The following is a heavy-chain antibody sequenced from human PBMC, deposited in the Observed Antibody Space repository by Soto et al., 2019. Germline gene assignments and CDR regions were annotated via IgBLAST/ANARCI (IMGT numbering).Heavy chain of an antibody. D-gene: IGHD1-7*01. V-gene: IGHV3-15*01. CDR2: IKSKTDGGTT. J-gene: IGHJ4*02. Sequence: EVQLLESGGGLVQPGGSLRLSCAASGFTFSSYAMSWVRQAPGKGLEWVGRIKSKTDGGTTDYAAPVKGRFTISRDDSKNTLYLQMNSLKTEDTAVYYCTTDRQSITGTTFFDYWGQGTLVTVSS. CDR3: TTDRQSITGTTFFDY. CDR1: GFTFSSYA.